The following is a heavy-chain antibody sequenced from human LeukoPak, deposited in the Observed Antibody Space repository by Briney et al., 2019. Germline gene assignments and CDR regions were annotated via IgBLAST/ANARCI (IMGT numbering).Heavy chain of an antibody. J-gene: IGHJ6*02. V-gene: IGHV4-39*07. CDR1: GGSISSSYYY. Sequence: PSETLSLTCTVSGGSISSSYYYWGWIRQPPGKGLEWIGSIYSSGSTYYNPSLKSRVTISVDTSKNQFSLKLSSVTAADTAVYYCARDGPYSSSTWFHGMDVWGQGTTVTVSS. CDR2: IYSSGST. CDR3: ARDGPYSSSTWFHGMDV. D-gene: IGHD6-13*01.